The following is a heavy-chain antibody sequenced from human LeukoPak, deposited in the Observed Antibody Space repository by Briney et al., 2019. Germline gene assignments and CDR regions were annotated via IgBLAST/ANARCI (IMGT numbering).Heavy chain of an antibody. CDR1: GVSISSNSHH. J-gene: IGHJ3*02. CDR2: IYYSGST. V-gene: IGHV4-39*07. CDR3: ARPITPPRRAFDI. Sequence: SETLSLTCTVSGVSISSNSHHWGWIRQPPGKGLEWIGSIYYSGSTYYNPSLKSRVTISVDTSKNQFSLKLSSVTAADTAVYYCARPITPPRRAFDIWGQGTMVTVSS.